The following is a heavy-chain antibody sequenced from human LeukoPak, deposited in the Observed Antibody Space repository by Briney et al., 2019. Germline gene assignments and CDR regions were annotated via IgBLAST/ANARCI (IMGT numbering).Heavy chain of an antibody. CDR1: GGSISTDPYY. V-gene: IGHV4-61*02. CDR3: ARGSGWNSFDP. D-gene: IGHD6-19*01. CDR2: IYSNGWT. J-gene: IGHJ5*02. Sequence: SETLSLTCTVSGGSISTDPYYWTWIRQPAGKGLEWIGRIYSNGWTDYNPPLKSRVSISIDTSKNHFSLKMSLATAADTALYYCARGSGWNSFDPWGQGTLVTVSS.